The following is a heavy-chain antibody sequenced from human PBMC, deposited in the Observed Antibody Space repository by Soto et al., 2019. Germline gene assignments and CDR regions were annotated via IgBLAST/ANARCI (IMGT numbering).Heavy chain of an antibody. D-gene: IGHD3-22*01. Sequence: SVKVSCKASGGTFSSYAISWVRQAPGQGLEWMGGIIPIFGTANYAQKFQGRVTITADESTSTAYMELSSLRSEDTAVYYCARAPYYYDRSGYLDYWAQGTLVTVSS. CDR1: GGTFSSYA. V-gene: IGHV1-69*13. CDR3: ARAPYYYDRSGYLDY. J-gene: IGHJ4*02. CDR2: IIPIFGTA.